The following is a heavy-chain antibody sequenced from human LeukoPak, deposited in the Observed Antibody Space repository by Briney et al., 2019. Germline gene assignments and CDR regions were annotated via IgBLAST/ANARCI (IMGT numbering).Heavy chain of an antibody. V-gene: IGHV1-24*01. CDR3: ARDKEAMGSGWYGVDY. D-gene: IGHD6-19*01. J-gene: IGHJ4*02. CDR1: GYTLTDLS. CDR2: FDPEDGET. Sequence: ASVKVSCKVSGYTLTDLSMHWVRQAPGKGLEWMGGFDPEDGETMYAQKFQGRVTMTEDTSTDTAYMELTSLRSEDTAVYYCARDKEAMGSGWYGVDYWGQGTLVTVSS.